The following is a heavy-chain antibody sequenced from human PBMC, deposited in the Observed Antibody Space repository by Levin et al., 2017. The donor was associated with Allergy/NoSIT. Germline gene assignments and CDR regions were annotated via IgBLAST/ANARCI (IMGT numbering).Heavy chain of an antibody. D-gene: IGHD6-13*01. Sequence: SETLSLTCAVYGGSFSGYYWSWIRQPPGKGLEWIGEINHSGSTNYNPSLKSRVTISVDTSKNQFSLKLSSVTAADTAVYYCARGRGSSWYDGHYYYYGMDVWGQGTTVTVSS. CDR2: INHSGST. CDR3: ARGRGSSWYDGHYYYYGMDV. CDR1: GGSFSGYY. V-gene: IGHV4-34*01. J-gene: IGHJ6*02.